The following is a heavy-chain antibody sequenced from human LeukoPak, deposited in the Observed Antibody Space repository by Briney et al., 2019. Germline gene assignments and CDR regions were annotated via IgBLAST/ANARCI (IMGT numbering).Heavy chain of an antibody. CDR1: GFTVNSNY. J-gene: IGHJ6*02. CDR2: ISGSGGST. Sequence: GGSLRLSCATSGFTVNSNYMSWVRQAPGKGLEWVSAISGSGGSTYYADSVKGRFTISRDNSKNTLYLQMNSLRAEDTAVYYCAKREKPQLVYYYYYYGMDVWGQGTTVTVSS. V-gene: IGHV3-23*01. D-gene: IGHD6-13*01. CDR3: AKREKPQLVYYYYYYGMDV.